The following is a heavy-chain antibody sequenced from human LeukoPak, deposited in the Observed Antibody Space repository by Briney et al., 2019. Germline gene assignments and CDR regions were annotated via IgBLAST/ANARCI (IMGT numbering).Heavy chain of an antibody. CDR3: ARERRPDYYDSSGYYSAAFDI. CDR1: GYTFTSYG. Sequence: SVKVSCKASGYTFTSYGISWVRQAPGQGLEWMGRIIPIFGIANYAQKFQGRVTITADKSTSIAYMELSSLRSEDTAVYYCARERRPDYYDSSGYYSAAFDIWGQGTMVTVSS. V-gene: IGHV1-69*04. J-gene: IGHJ3*02. D-gene: IGHD3-22*01. CDR2: IIPIFGIA.